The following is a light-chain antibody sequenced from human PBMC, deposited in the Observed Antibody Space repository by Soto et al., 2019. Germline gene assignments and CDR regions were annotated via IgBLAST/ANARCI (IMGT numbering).Light chain of an antibody. J-gene: IGKJ5*01. CDR3: EPYYSSLFT. V-gene: IGKV3-20*01. CDR1: KSVSSSD. Sequence: EIVLTQSAGPLSWSPRERATLSCRASKSVSSSDLAWYHQKPGQAPRLLIYGASSRPTGIPERFTGSESGTHFTLNIRILEPDDLEVYYCEPYYSSLFTFCHAT. CDR2: GAS.